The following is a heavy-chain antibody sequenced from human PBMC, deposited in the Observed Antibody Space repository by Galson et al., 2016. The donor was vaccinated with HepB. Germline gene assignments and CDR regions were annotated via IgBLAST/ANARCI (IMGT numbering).Heavy chain of an antibody. CDR2: VSYSGKFI. D-gene: IGHD2-15*01. CDR3: AREGYCSGGGCRGRDWFDV. CDR1: GLSVNSLN. Sequence: SLRLSCAVSGLSVNSLNMNWVRQAPGKGLEWVSYVSYSGKFIWYADSVRGRFTISRDNAKKSVYLQMNSLRVEDTALYYCAREGYCSGGGCRGRDWFDVWGQGTPVTVSS. J-gene: IGHJ5*02. V-gene: IGHV3-48*03.